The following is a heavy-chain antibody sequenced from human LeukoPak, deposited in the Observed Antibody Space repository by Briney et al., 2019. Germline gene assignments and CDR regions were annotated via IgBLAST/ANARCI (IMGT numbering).Heavy chain of an antibody. V-gene: IGHV3-74*01. CDR1: GFAFRNCW. CDR2: VDIEGCTT. D-gene: IGHD1-26*01. Sequence: GGSLRLFCAASGFAFRNCWMHCVRHAPGKGVVWVSRVDIEGCTTICAVCVKGRFNISRDNAKHTLYLHMNSVRAEHTAVLYCEKVLLHLYGMDVWGQGTTVTVSS. J-gene: IGHJ6*02. CDR3: EKVLLHLYGMDV.